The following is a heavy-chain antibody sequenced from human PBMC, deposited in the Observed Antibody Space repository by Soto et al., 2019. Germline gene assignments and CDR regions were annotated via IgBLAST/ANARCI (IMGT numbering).Heavy chain of an antibody. CDR3: ARMGYATGWYHFDY. V-gene: IGHV4-39*01. CDR2: IYFRGST. Sequence: QLHLQESGPGLVEPSETLSLTCSVSGGAISSGTNYWGWVRRAPGKGLEWIGNIYFRGSTYYNPSLKSRATIAIATAKNQSSLKLRSVTAADTAVYYCARMGYATGWYHFDYWGQGALVTVSS. CDR1: GGAISSGTNY. J-gene: IGHJ4*02. D-gene: IGHD2-8*01.